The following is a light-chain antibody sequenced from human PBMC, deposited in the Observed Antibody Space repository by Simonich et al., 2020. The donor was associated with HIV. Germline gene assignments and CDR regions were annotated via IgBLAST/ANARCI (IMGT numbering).Light chain of an antibody. J-gene: IGKJ1*01. CDR1: QSVSSN. CDR2: GAS. Sequence: EIVMTQSPATLSVYPGDRATLSCRASQSVSSNLAWYQQKPGQAPRLLIYGASTRATGIPARFSGSGSGTELTLTISSLQSEDFAVYYCQQYNNWPRTFGQGTKVEIK. CDR3: QQYNNWPRT. V-gene: IGKV3-15*01.